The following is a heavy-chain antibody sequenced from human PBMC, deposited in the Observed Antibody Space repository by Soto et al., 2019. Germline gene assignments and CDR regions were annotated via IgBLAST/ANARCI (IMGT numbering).Heavy chain of an antibody. CDR3: AIDLNYYDSSGYDY. Sequence: QVQLVQSGAEVKKPGASVKVSCKASGYTFTSYAMHWVRQAPGQRLEWMGWINAGNGNTKYSQKFQGRVTITRDTSASTAYMELSSLRSEDTAVYYCAIDLNYYDSSGYDYWGQGTLVTVSS. CDR2: INAGNGNT. J-gene: IGHJ4*02. CDR1: GYTFTSYA. D-gene: IGHD3-22*01. V-gene: IGHV1-3*01.